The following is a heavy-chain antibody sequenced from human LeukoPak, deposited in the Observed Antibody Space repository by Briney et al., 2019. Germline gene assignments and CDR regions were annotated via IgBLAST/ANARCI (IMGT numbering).Heavy chain of an antibody. CDR2: IYSGGST. CDR3: ASHSSSWYGFDH. Sequence: PGGSLRLSCAASGFTASSNHMSWLRHAPGKGLEWVSVIYSGGSTYYADSVKGRFTISRDNSKNTLYLQMNSLRAEDTAVYYCASHSSSWYGFDHWGQGTLVTVSS. J-gene: IGHJ4*02. V-gene: IGHV3-53*01. CDR1: GFTASSNH. D-gene: IGHD6-13*01.